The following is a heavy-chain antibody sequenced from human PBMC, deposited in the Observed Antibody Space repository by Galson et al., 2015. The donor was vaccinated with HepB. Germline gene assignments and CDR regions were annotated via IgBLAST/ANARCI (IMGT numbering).Heavy chain of an antibody. V-gene: IGHV6-1*01. CDR2: TYYRAKWDS. J-gene: IGHJ6*02. CDR1: GDSVSNNNAA. Sequence: CAISGDSVSNNNAAWNWIRLSPLRGLEWLGRTYYRAKWDSDYGVSVEGRITIKPDTSKNQFSLQLSSVTPEDTAVYYCAKVSGTIYYYGMDVWGQGTTVAVSS. CDR3: AKVSGTIYYYGMDV. D-gene: IGHD6-13*01.